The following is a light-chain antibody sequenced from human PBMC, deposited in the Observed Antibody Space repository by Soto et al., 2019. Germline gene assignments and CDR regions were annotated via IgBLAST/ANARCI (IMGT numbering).Light chain of an antibody. Sequence: QSVLTQPRSVSGSPGQSVTISCTGISSDVRVYNYVSWYQQHPGKAPKLMIYYVTKRPSGVPDRFSGSMSGNTASLTISGLQAEDEADYYCCSYTGSYTYVFGTGTQLTVL. V-gene: IGLV2-11*01. J-gene: IGLJ1*01. CDR1: SSDVRVYNY. CDR3: CSYTGSYTYV. CDR2: YVT.